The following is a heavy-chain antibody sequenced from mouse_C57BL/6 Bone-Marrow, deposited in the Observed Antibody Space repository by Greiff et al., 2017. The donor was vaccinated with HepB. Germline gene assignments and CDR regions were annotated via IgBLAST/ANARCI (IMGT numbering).Heavy chain of an antibody. Sequence: DVKLVESGGGLVKPGGSLKLSCAASGFTFSSYAMSWVRQTPETRLEWVATISDGGSYTYYPDNVKGRFTISRDNAKNNLYLQMSHLKSEDTAMYYCAREGDYYGSRGYFDVWGTGTTVTVSS. V-gene: IGHV5-4*01. J-gene: IGHJ1*03. D-gene: IGHD1-1*01. CDR1: GFTFSSYA. CDR3: AREGDYYGSRGYFDV. CDR2: ISDGGSYT.